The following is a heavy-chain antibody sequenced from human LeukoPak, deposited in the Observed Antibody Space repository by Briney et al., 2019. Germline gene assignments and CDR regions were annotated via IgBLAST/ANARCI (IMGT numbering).Heavy chain of an antibody. CDR3: ARDRGTWNDDGFDY. V-gene: IGHV4-38-2*02. CDR1: GYSINNNYY. J-gene: IGHJ4*02. Sequence: SETLSLTCTVSGYSINNNYYWGWIRQPPGKGLEWIGSIYHSGSTNYNPSLKSRVTMSVDTSKNQFSLKLSSVTAADTAVYYCARDRGTWNDDGFDYWGQGTLVTVSS. CDR2: IYHSGST. D-gene: IGHD1-1*01.